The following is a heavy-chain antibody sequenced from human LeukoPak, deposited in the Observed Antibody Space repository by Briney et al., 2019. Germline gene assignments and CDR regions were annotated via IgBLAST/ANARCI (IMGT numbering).Heavy chain of an antibody. CDR3: ARQDLDWFDP. J-gene: IGHJ5*02. Sequence: PSETLSLTCTVSGGSISSGGYYWSWIRQPPGKGLEWIGYIYHSGSTYYNPSLKSRVTISVDRSKNQFSLKLSSVTAADTAVYYCARQDLDWFDPWGQGTLVTVSS. V-gene: IGHV4-30-2*01. CDR1: GGSISSGGYY. CDR2: IYHSGST.